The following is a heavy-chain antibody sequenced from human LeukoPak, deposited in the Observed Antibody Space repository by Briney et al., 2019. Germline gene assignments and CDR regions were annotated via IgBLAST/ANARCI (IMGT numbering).Heavy chain of an antibody. Sequence: ASVQVSCKASGYTFTAYYIHWVRQAPGQGLEWMGWISPYTGGRNYAQKFQGRLTITQDTSSNTVYMDLNRLTSDDTAVYYCARDHSSENWGSLGRWGQGTLVTVSS. J-gene: IGHJ4*02. CDR3: ARDHSSENWGSLGR. D-gene: IGHD7-27*01. CDR2: ISPYTGGR. V-gene: IGHV1-2*02. CDR1: GYTFTAYY.